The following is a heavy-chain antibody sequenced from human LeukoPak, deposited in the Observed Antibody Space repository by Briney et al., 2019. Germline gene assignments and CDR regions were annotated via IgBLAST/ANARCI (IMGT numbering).Heavy chain of an antibody. CDR3: ARTVVVVVGASDYFDY. CDR1: GFPLRSYW. CDR2: TRQDGGGK. Sequence: GPLRTPCVAPGFPLRSYWVTWVPRAPGKGVGGVANTRQDGGGKYYNDSAKGRFTLSRDNAKSSLYLQMNSLRVEDTAMYFCARTVVVVVGASDYFDYWGQGTLVTVSS. D-gene: IGHD2-2*01. J-gene: IGHJ4*02. V-gene: IGHV3-7*03.